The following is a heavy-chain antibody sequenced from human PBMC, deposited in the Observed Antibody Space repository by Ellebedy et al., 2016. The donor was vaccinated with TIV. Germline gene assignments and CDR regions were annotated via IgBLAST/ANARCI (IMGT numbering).Heavy chain of an antibody. J-gene: IGHJ6*03. CDR3: ARAPTAIFAHFYYYYYYMDV. D-gene: IGHD2-21*02. V-gene: IGHV3-23*01. CDR1: GFTFSSYA. Sequence: GGSLRLXXAASGFTFSSYAMRWVRQAPGRRLEWVSAISGSGGNTHYVDSVRGRFTISRDNSKNTLYLQMTSLRAEDTAVYYCARAPTAIFAHFYYYYYYMDVWGKGTTVTVSS. CDR2: ISGSGGNT.